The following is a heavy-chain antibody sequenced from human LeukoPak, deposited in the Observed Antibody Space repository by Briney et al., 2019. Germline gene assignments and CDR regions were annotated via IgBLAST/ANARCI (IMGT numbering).Heavy chain of an antibody. CDR2: IIPIFGTA. Sequence: ASVKVSCKASGGTFSSYAISWVRQAPGQGLEWMGGIIPIFGTANYAQKFQGRVTITADESTSTAYMELSSLRSEDTAVYCCAGTYCGGDCLYNWFDPWGQGTLVTVSS. J-gene: IGHJ5*02. CDR1: GGTFSSYA. V-gene: IGHV1-69*13. CDR3: AGTYCGGDCLYNWFDP. D-gene: IGHD2-21*02.